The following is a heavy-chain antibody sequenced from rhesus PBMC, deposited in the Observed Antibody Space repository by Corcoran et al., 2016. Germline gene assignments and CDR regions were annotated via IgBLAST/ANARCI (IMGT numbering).Heavy chain of an antibody. D-gene: IGHD1-44*02. J-gene: IGHJ3*01. CDR1: GYTFTDYY. Sequence: EVQLVQSGAEVKKPGASVKISCKASGYTFTDYYLHWVRQAPGKGLEWMGRVDPEDGEAIHAQKCQDRVTIPAETSTDTAYMELSSLRSEDTAVYDCATRSNVYGSDAFDFWGQGLRVTVSS. CDR2: VDPEDGEA. CDR3: ATRSNVYGSDAFDF. V-gene: IGHV1-111*02.